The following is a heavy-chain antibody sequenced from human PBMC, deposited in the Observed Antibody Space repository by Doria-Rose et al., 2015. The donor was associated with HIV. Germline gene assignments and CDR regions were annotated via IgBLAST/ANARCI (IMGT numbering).Heavy chain of an antibody. Sequence: QVQLQESGPGLVKPSETLSLTCTVSGGSISSYYWSWIRQPPGKGLEWIGYIYYSGSTNYNPSLKSRVTISVDTSKNQFSPKLSSVTAADTAVYYCARAYCSGGSCYSTYYYYYYGMDVWGQGTTVTVSS. J-gene: IGHJ6*02. D-gene: IGHD2-15*01. V-gene: IGHV4-59*01. CDR2: IYYSGST. CDR1: GGSISSYY. CDR3: ARAYCSGGSCYSTYYYYYYGMDV.